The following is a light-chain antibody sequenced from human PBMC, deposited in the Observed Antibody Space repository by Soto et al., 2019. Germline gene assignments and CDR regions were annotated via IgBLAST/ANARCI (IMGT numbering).Light chain of an antibody. V-gene: IGKV1-5*03. CDR1: QRISSW. J-gene: IGKJ5*01. Sequence: DIQMTQSPAILSASVGDRVTITRRASQRISSWLAWYQQKPGKAPNLLIHKASHLESGVPSRFSGSGSGTEFTLTISSLQPDDFATYYCQQYNSYSITFGQGTRLEIK. CDR2: KAS. CDR3: QQYNSYSIT.